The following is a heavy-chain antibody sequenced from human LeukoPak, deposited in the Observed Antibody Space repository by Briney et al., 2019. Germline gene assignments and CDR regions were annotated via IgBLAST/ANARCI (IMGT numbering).Heavy chain of an antibody. J-gene: IGHJ3*02. CDR2: VSAYNGNT. CDR3: ARGWGYGDYLDAFDI. D-gene: IGHD4-17*01. Sequence: ASMKVSCKASGYTFTSYDINWVRQAPGQGLEWMGSVSAYNGNTNDAQKLQRRVSMTTDTSTSTAYMELRSLRSDDTAGYYCARGWGYGDYLDAFDIWGQGTMVSVSS. CDR1: GYTFTSYD. V-gene: IGHV1-18*01.